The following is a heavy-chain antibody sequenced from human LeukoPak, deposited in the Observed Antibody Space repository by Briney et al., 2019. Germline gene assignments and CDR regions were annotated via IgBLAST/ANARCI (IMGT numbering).Heavy chain of an antibody. CDR3: AKDNFVYDSSDNWFDP. D-gene: IGHD3-22*01. CDR1: GFTFSSYG. Sequence: PGGSLRLSCAASGFTFSSYGMHWVRQAPGKGLEWVAVIWYDGSNKYYADSVKGRSTISRDNSKNTLYLQMNSLRAEDTAVYYCAKDNFVYDSSDNWFDPWGQGTLVTVSS. CDR2: IWYDGSNK. J-gene: IGHJ5*02. V-gene: IGHV3-33*06.